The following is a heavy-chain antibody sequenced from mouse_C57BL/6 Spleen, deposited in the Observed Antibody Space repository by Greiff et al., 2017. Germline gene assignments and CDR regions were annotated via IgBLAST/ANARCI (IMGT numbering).Heavy chain of an antibody. CDR3: ARHEEGAYYGSRKRYFDV. CDR1: GYTFTEYT. CDR2: FYPGSGSI. Sequence: QVQLQQSGAELVKPGASVKLSCKASGYTFTEYTIHWVKQRSGQGLEWIGWFYPGSGSIKYNEKFKDKATLTADKSSSTVYMELSRLTSEDSAVYFCARHEEGAYYGSRKRYFDVWGTGTTVTVSS. J-gene: IGHJ1*03. V-gene: IGHV1-62-2*01. D-gene: IGHD1-1*01.